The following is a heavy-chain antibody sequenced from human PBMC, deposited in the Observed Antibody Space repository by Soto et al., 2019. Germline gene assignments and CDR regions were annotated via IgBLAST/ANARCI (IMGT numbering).Heavy chain of an antibody. J-gene: IGHJ6*02. V-gene: IGHV1-18*01. Sequence: ASVKVSCKASGYTFTSYGISWVRQAPGQGLEWMGWISAYNGNTNYAQKLQGRVTMTTDTSTSTAYMELRSLRSDDTAVYYCARGGNRILEWLFHKRGVFRYYGMEVWGQGTTVTVSS. CDR1: GYTFTSYG. D-gene: IGHD3-3*01. CDR2: ISAYNGNT. CDR3: ARGGNRILEWLFHKRGVFRYYGMEV.